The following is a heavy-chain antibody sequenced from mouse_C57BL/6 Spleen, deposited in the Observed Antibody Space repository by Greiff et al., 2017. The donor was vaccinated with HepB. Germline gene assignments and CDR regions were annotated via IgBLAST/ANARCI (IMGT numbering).Heavy chain of an antibody. V-gene: IGHV1-61*01. CDR1: GYTFTSYW. Sequence: QVQLQQPGAELVRPGSSVKLSCKASGYTFTSYWMDWVKQRPGQGLEWIGNIYPSDSETHYNQKFKDKATLTVDKSSSTAYMQLSSLTSEDSAVYSSARAYYGSSLPFDYWGQGTTLTVAS. J-gene: IGHJ2*01. CDR2: IYPSDSET. CDR3: ARAYYGSSLPFDY. D-gene: IGHD1-1*01.